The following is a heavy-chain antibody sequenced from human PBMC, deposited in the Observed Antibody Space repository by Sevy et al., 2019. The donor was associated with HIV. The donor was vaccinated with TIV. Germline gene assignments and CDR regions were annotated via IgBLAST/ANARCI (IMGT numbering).Heavy chain of an antibody. V-gene: IGHV3-21*01. CDR3: ARPYGSGSWEAFDI. Sequence: GGSLRLSCAASGFTFSTYTMNWVRQAPGKGLEWVSSISSSSNYIYYADSVKGRFPISRDNAKNSLYLQMNSLRAEDTALYYCARPYGSGSWEAFDIWGQGTMVTVSS. CDR1: GFTFSTYT. D-gene: IGHD3-10*01. J-gene: IGHJ3*02. CDR2: ISSSSNYI.